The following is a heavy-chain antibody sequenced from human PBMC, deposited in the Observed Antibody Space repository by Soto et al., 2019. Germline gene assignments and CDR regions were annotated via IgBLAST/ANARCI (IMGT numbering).Heavy chain of an antibody. D-gene: IGHD6-19*01. CDR3: AKDGGWPDP. Sequence: EVQLLESGGGLVQPGGSLRLSCAATGFTFSSYAMSWVRQAPGKGLEWVSAISGSGDNTYYAGSVKGRFTISRDNSKNALYLQMNSLRAEDTAVYYCAKDGGWPDPWGQGTLVTVSS. V-gene: IGHV3-23*01. J-gene: IGHJ5*02. CDR2: ISGSGDNT. CDR1: GFTFSSYA.